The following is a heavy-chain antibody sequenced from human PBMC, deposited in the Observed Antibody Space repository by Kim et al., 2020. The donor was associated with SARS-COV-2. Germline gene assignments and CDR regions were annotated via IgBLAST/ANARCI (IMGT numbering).Heavy chain of an antibody. J-gene: IGHJ4*02. Sequence: PPLTRRVTISVDTSKNQFSHKLSSVTAADTAVYYCARSSYSSGWTQFDYWGQGTLVTVSS. CDR3: ARSSYSSGWTQFDY. V-gene: IGHV4-59*01. D-gene: IGHD6-19*01.